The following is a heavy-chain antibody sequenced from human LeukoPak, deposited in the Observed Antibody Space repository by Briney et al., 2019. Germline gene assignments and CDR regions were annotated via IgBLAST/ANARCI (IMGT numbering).Heavy chain of an antibody. V-gene: IGHV3-23*01. Sequence: PGGSLRLSCAASGFTFSSYAMSWVRQAPGKGLEWVSAISGSGVSTYYADSVKGRFTISRDNSKNTLYLQMNSLRAEDTAVYYCAKPSIPLTYYYDSSGYYEGYYFDYWGQGTLVTVSS. CDR2: ISGSGVST. D-gene: IGHD3-22*01. CDR3: AKPSIPLTYYYDSSGYYEGYYFDY. J-gene: IGHJ4*02. CDR1: GFTFSSYA.